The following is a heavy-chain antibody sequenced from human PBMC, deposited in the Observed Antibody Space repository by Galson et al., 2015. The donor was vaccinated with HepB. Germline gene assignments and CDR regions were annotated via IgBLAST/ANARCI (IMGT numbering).Heavy chain of an antibody. CDR1: GFTFNRFW. J-gene: IGHJ4*02. Sequence: SLRLSCAVSGFTFNRFWMTWVRQAPGKGLEWVANIKQDGSETHYVDSVKGRFTISRDNAKNSLFLQMNSLRAEDTAVYFCARGHYDFLSGYYCDFWGQGTLVTVSS. CDR2: IKQDGSET. D-gene: IGHD3-3*01. CDR3: ARGHYDFLSGYYCDF. V-gene: IGHV3-7*01.